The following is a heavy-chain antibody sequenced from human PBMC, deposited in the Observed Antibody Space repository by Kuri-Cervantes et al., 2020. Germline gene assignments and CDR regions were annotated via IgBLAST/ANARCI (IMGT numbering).Heavy chain of an antibody. D-gene: IGHD3-22*01. CDR3: ARLVYYDSSGYFQARYYFDY. J-gene: IGHJ4*02. V-gene: IGHV4-39*01. CDR1: GGSISSSSYY. CDR2: IYYSGST. Sequence: ESLKISCTVSGGSISSSSYYWGWIRQPPGKGLEWIGSIYYSGSTYYNPSLKSRVTISVDTSKNQFSLKLSSVTAADTAVYYCARLVYYDSSGYFQARYYFDYWGQGTLVTVSS.